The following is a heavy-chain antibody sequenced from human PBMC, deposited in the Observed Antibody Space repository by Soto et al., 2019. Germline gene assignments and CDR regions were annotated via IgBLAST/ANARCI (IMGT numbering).Heavy chain of an antibody. CDR1: GFSFTTYGVG. Sequence: QITLKESGPTLVKPTQTLTLTCTFSGFSFTTYGVGVGWIRQAPGKAPEWLALIYWDDQKTFRSSLESRLTITKDTSKDQVFLTITNMDPVDTATYYCTKKGQYHDSSACGRDCYMDVWGKGTTVTVSS. CDR3: TKKGQYHDSSACGRDCYMDV. V-gene: IGHV2-5*02. J-gene: IGHJ6*04. CDR2: IYWDDQK. D-gene: IGHD2-2*01.